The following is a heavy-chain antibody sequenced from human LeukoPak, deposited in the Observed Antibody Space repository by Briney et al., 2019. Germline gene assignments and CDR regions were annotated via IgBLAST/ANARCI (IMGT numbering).Heavy chain of an antibody. CDR3: ARPRGGYYYDSSGQAYAFDI. Sequence: PSETLSLTCTVSGGSISSSSYYWGWIRQPPGKGLEWIGSIYYSGSTYYNPSLKSRVTISVNTSKNQFSLKLSSVTAAATAVYYCARPRGGYYYDSSGQAYAFDIWGQGTMVTVSS. V-gene: IGHV4-39*01. CDR2: IYYSGST. CDR1: GGSISSSSYY. D-gene: IGHD3-22*01. J-gene: IGHJ3*02.